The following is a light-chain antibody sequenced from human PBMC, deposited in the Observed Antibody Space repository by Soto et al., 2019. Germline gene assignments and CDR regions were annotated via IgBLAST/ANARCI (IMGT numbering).Light chain of an antibody. Sequence: QSALTQPPSASGSPGQSVTISCTGTSSDVGGYNFVSWYQHHPGKAPKLMIYEVTKRPSGVPDRFSGSKSGNTASLTVSGLQAEYEADYYCYSYAGSNNYVFGTGTKLTVL. J-gene: IGLJ1*01. CDR3: YSYAGSNNYV. V-gene: IGLV2-8*01. CDR1: SSDVGGYNF. CDR2: EVT.